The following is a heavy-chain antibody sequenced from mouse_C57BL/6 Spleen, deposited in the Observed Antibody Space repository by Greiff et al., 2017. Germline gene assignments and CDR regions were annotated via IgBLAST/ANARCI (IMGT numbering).Heavy chain of an antibody. CDR1: GYTFTSYW. CDR2: IDPSDSYT. J-gene: IGHJ2*01. Sequence: QVQLQQSGAELVMPGASVKLSCKASGYTFTSYWMHWVKQRPGQGLEWIGEIDPSDSYTNYNQKFKGKSTLTVDKSSSTAYMQLSSLTSEDSAVYYCARVGDYDGYFDYWGQGTTLTVSS. D-gene: IGHD2-4*01. CDR3: ARVGDYDGYFDY. V-gene: IGHV1-69*01.